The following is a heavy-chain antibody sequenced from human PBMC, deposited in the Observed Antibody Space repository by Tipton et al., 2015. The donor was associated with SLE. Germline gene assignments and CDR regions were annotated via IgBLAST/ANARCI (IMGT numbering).Heavy chain of an antibody. D-gene: IGHD3-3*01. J-gene: IGHJ3*02. V-gene: IGHV4-61*02. CDR3: AKDFSAFDI. CDR2: IYTSGST. CDR1: GGSISSGSYY. Sequence: TLSLTCTVSGGSISSGSYYWSWIRQPAGKGLEWIGRIYTSGSTNYNPSLKSRVTISVDTSKNQFSLKLSSVTAEDTAVYYCAKDFSAFDIWGQGTMVTVSS.